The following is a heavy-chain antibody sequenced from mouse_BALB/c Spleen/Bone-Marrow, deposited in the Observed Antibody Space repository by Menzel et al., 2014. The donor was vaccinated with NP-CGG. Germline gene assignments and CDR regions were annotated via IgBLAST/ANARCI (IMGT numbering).Heavy chain of an antibody. CDR2: INPSSGYT. V-gene: IGHV1-4*01. D-gene: IGHD2-1*01. J-gene: IGHJ3*01. CDR1: GYTFTSYT. CDR3: ARSNGNYVLAY. Sequence: VKLVESGAELARPGASVKMSCKASGYTFTSYTMHWVKQRPGQGLEWIGYINPSSGYTNYNQKFKDKATLTADKSSSTAYMQLSSLTSEDSAVYYCARSNGNYVLAYWGQGTPVTVSA.